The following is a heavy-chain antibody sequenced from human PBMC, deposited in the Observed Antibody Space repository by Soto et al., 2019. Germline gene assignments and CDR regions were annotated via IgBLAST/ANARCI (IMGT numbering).Heavy chain of an antibody. CDR2: INSDGSST. V-gene: IGHV3-74*01. Sequence: PGGSLRLSCAASGFTFSSYWMHWVRQAPGKGLVWVSRINSDGSSTSYADSVKGRFTISRDNAKNTLYLQMNSLRAEDTAVYYCAREEEVLLWFGESNWGQGTLVTVSS. CDR3: AREEEVLLWFGESN. J-gene: IGHJ4*02. D-gene: IGHD3-10*01. CDR1: GFTFSSYW.